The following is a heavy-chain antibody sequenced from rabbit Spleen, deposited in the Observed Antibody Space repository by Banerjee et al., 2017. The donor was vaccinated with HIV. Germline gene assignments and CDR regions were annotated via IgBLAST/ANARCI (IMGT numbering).Heavy chain of an antibody. D-gene: IGHD8-1*01. CDR2: IDIGSSGFT. CDR1: GFSFSSIHW. J-gene: IGHJ6*01. V-gene: IGHV1S45*01. Sequence: QQQLEESGGGLVKPGGTLTLTCTVSGFSFSSIHWVCWVRQAPGKGLEWIACIDIGSSGFTYFATWAKGRFTCSKTSSTTVTLQMTRLTAADTATYFCARDTGTSFSTYGMDLWGPGTRSPS. CDR3: ARDTGTSFSTYGMDL.